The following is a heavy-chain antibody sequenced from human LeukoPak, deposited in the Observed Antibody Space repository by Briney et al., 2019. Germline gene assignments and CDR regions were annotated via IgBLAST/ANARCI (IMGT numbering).Heavy chain of an antibody. CDR1: GYTFTGYY. J-gene: IGHJ4*02. V-gene: IGHV1-2*02. CDR3: ARGTEVATTKGAPRLTY. Sequence: ASVKVSCKASGYTFTGYYMHWVRQAPGQGLEWMGWINPNSGGTNYAQKFQGRVTMTRDTSISTAYMELASLTSDDTAVYYCARGTEVATTKGAPRLTYWGQGTLVTVSS. CDR2: INPNSGGT. D-gene: IGHD5-24*01.